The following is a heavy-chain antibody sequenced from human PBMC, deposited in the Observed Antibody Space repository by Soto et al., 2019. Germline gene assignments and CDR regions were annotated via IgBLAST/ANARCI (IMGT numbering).Heavy chain of an antibody. J-gene: IGHJ4*02. D-gene: IGHD6-13*01. V-gene: IGHV1-8*01. Sequence: QVQLVQSGAEVKKPGASVKVSCKASGYTFTNNDINWVRQATGQGLEWLGWMNPNSGKIGYAQKCESRVTMTRNTSLRRAYMELSSLRSEDTAVYYCASRGIGFDDWGQGTLVIVSS. CDR3: ASRGIGFDD. CDR2: MNPNSGKI. CDR1: GYTFTNND.